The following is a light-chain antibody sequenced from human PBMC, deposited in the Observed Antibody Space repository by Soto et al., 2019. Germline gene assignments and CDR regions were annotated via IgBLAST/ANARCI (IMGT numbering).Light chain of an antibody. CDR1: QSVGSN. V-gene: IGKV3D-15*01. J-gene: IGKJ1*01. CDR3: HQYNNWPRT. Sequence: EMVMTQSPDTLSVSPGERATLSCRASQSVGSNLAWYQQKPGQAPRLLIYDTSTRATGIPVRFSGSGFGTEFTRTISSLQSEDFALYFCHQYNNWPRTFGQGTKVEIK. CDR2: DTS.